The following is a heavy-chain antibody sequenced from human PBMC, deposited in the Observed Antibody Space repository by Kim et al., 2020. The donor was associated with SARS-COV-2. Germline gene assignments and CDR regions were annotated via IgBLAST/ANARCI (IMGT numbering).Heavy chain of an antibody. V-gene: IGHV4-34*01. J-gene: IGHJ4*02. CDR3: ARTAAAAGTLDY. Sequence: NYNPSLKSRVTISVDTSKNQFSLKLSSVTAADTAVYYCARTAAAAGTLDYWGQGTLVTVSS. D-gene: IGHD6-13*01.